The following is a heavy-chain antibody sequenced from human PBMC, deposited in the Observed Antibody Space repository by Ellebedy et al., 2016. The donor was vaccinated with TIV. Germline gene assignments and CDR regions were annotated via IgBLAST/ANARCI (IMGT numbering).Heavy chain of an antibody. J-gene: IGHJ4*02. CDR2: SYYSGST. D-gene: IGHD6-19*01. Sequence: MPSETLSLTCTVSGGSINSYPWSWIRKPPGNGLEWIGYSYYSGSTNSNPSLKSRVTISVDTSKKQFSLKLSSVTAADTAVYYCARRGLSGWIFDYWGQGTLVTVSS. CDR1: GGSINSYP. V-gene: IGHV4-59*08. CDR3: ARRGLSGWIFDY.